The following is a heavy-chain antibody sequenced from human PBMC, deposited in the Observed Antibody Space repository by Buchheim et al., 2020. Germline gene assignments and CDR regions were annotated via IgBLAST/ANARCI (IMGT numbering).Heavy chain of an antibody. CDR1: NGSFSGYH. CDR3: ARGAPPMVRGVIRPYGMDV. D-gene: IGHD3-10*01. J-gene: IGHJ6*02. Sequence: QVQLQQWGAGLLKPSETLSLTCGVYNGSFSGYHWSWIRQPPGKGLEWIGEINHSGSTNYHPSLKRRLTISVDTSKNQFSLRLSSVTAADTAVYYCARGAPPMVRGVIRPYGMDVWGQGTT. CDR2: INHSGST. V-gene: IGHV4-34*01.